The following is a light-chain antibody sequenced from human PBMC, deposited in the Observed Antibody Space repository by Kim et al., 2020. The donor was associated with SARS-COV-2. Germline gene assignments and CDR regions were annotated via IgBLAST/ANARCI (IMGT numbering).Light chain of an antibody. CDR3: QQRSNWPLT. Sequence: SLSPGEQATFSCRASQSVSSYLAWYQQRPGQAPRLLIYDAFNRAPGIPDRCSGSGSGTDFTLTISSLESEDFAVYYCQQRSNWPLTFGGGTKVDI. J-gene: IGKJ4*01. CDR2: DAF. V-gene: IGKV3-11*01. CDR1: QSVSSY.